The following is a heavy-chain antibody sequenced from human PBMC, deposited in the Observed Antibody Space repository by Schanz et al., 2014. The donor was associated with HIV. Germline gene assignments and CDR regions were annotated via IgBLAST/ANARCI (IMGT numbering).Heavy chain of an antibody. CDR2: IYYSGST. D-gene: IGHD3-10*01. V-gene: IGHV4-31*03. Sequence: QVQLQESGPGLVKPSQTLSLTCTVSGGSISSVGYYWSWIRQHPGKGLEWIGYIYYSGSTYYNPSLKSRVTISVDTSKNQFSLKLSSVTAADTAVYYCARADYYGSGSYYKNYYYGMDVWGQGTTVTVSS. J-gene: IGHJ6*02. CDR1: GGSISSVGYY. CDR3: ARADYYGSGSYYKNYYYGMDV.